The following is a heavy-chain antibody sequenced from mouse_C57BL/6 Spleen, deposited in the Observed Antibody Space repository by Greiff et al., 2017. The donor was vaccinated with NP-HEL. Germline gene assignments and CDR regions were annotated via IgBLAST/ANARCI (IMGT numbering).Heavy chain of an antibody. J-gene: IGHJ2*01. CDR2: IDPETGGT. Sequence: QVQLQQSGAELVRPGASVTLSCKASGYTFTDYEMHWVKQTPVHGLEWIGAIDPETGGTAYNQKFKGKAILTADKSSSTAYMELRSLTSEDSAVYYCTRGGYITTVVAFDYWGQGTTLTVSS. V-gene: IGHV1-15*01. D-gene: IGHD1-1*01. CDR3: TRGGYITTVVAFDY. CDR1: GYTFTDYE.